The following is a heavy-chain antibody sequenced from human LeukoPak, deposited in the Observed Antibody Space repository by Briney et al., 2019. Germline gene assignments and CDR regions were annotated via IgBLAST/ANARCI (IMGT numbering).Heavy chain of an antibody. Sequence: GGSLRLSCAASRFMFSNYWMTWVRQAPGKWREGVANIKRDVSDKHSVDGRFTVSRDNAKNSLYLQINSLRVEDTGVYYCARDSSGTYFYGSGTYYYDAFDIWGQGTVVTVSS. V-gene: IGHV3-7*03. D-gene: IGHD3-10*01. CDR1: RFMFSNYW. CDR3: ARDSSGTYFYGSGTYYYDAFDI. J-gene: IGHJ3*02. CDR2: IKRDVSDK.